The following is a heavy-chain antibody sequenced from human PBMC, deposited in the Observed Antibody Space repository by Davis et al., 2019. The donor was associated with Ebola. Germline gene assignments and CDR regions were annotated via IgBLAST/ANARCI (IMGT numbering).Heavy chain of an antibody. CDR3: ARGHGWVDY. D-gene: IGHD1-26*01. CDR2: INPSDSNT. CDR1: GFTFTNNW. J-gene: IGHJ4*02. V-gene: IGHV5-10-1*01. Sequence: PGGSLRLSCRGSGFTFTNNWISWVRQMPGKGLEWMGRINPSDSNTDYSPSFQGHVTMSADKSITTAYLQWSSLKASDTAMYYCARGHGWVDYWGQGTLVTVSS.